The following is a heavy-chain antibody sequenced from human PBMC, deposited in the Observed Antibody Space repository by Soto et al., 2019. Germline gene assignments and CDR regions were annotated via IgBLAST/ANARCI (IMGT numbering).Heavy chain of an antibody. CDR3: ARALVFPGWFDP. Sequence: EVQLMESGGGLVQPGGSLRLSCAASGFTFSSYNMNWVRQAPGKGLEWVSYISSSSTTIYYADSVRVRFTISRDNAKNSLYLQMNSLRAEDTAVYYCARALVFPGWFDPWGQGTLVTVSS. D-gene: IGHD3-10*01. CDR1: GFTFSSYN. V-gene: IGHV3-48*01. J-gene: IGHJ5*02. CDR2: ISSSSTTI.